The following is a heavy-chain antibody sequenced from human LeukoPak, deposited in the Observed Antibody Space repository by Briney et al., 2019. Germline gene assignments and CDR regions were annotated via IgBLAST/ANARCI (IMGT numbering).Heavy chain of an antibody. V-gene: IGHV4-39*01. Sequence: SETLSLTCTVSGGSISSSNYYWGWIRQPPGKGLEWIGSIYYSGSTYYNPSLKSRGTISVDTSKNQFSLKLTSVTATGTAVYYCARFGDYRPYYFDYWGQGTLVTVSS. J-gene: IGHJ4*02. CDR1: GGSISSSNYY. D-gene: IGHD4-17*01. CDR3: ARFGDYRPYYFDY. CDR2: IYYSGST.